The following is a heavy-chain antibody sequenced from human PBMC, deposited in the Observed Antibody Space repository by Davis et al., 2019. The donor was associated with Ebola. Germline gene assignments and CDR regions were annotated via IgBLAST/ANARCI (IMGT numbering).Heavy chain of an antibody. J-gene: IGHJ3*02. CDR1: GFTFSSYG. V-gene: IGHV3-30*03. CDR2: ISYDGSNK. Sequence: GGSLRLSCAASGFTFSSYGMHWVRQAPGKGLEWVAVISYDGSNKYYADSVKGRFTISRDNSKNTLYLQMNSLRAEDTAVYYCARGGDTIFGVVITDDAFDIWGQGTMVTVSS. D-gene: IGHD3-3*01. CDR3: ARGGDTIFGVVITDDAFDI.